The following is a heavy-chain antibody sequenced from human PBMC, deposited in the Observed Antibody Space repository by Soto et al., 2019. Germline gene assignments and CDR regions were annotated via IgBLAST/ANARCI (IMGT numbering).Heavy chain of an antibody. Sequence: ASETLSLTCAVSGDSISSSKWWSWVRQPPGKGLEWIGEIYHSGSTNYNPSLKSRVIISVDKSKNQFSLKLSSVTDADTAVYYCARRERAAGTDWWLDPWGQGTLVTVSS. CDR2: IYHSGST. CDR3: ARRERAAGTDWWLDP. V-gene: IGHV4-4*02. CDR1: GDSISSSKW. J-gene: IGHJ5*02. D-gene: IGHD6-13*01.